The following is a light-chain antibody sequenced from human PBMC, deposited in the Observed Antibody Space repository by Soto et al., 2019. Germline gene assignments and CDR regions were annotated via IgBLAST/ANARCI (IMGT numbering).Light chain of an antibody. CDR2: AAS. V-gene: IGKV1-39*01. J-gene: IGKJ5*01. CDR1: QSISSY. Sequence: DIQMTQSPSSLASSLGDRVTITCRASQSISSYLNWYQQKPGKDPKLLIYAASSLQSGVPSRFSGSGSGTDFTLTISSLQPEDFATYYCQQSYSTPSITFGQGTRLEIK. CDR3: QQSYSTPSIT.